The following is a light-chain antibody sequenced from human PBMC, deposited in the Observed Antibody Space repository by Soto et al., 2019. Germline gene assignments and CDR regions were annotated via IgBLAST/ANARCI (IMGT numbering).Light chain of an antibody. J-gene: IGKJ2*03. CDR1: QSVSSLY. Sequence: EIVLTQSPGTLSLSPGESVTLSCRASQSVSSLYLAWYQQKPGQAPRLLIYATSSRATGIPDRFIGSGSGTDVTLTIGRLEPEDFAVYYCQQYGNSPRYSFGQGTRLEIK. CDR2: ATS. V-gene: IGKV3-20*01. CDR3: QQYGNSPRYS.